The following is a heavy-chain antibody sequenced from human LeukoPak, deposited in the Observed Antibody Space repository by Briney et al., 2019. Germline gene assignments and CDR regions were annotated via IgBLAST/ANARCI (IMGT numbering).Heavy chain of an antibody. CDR1: GYTFTGYY. J-gene: IGHJ6*03. V-gene: IGHV1-2*02. D-gene: IGHD3-16*01. CDR2: INPNNGGT. Sequence: ASVKVSCKASGYTFTGYYVHWVRQAPGQGLDWMGWINPNNGGTNYAQKFQGRVTMTRDTSIGTAYKELTSLTSDDTALYYCARGGRATQDYFYYMDVWGKGTMVTVSS. CDR3: ARGGRATQDYFYYMDV.